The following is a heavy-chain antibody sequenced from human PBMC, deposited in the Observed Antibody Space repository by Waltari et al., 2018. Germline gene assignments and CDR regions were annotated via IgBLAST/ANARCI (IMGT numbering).Heavy chain of an antibody. CDR2: IYYSGST. CDR1: GGSISSSY. Sequence: QVQLQESGPGLVKPSETLSLTCTVSGGSISSSYWSWIRQPPGKGLEWIGYIYYSGSTNYNPSLKSRVTISVDTSKNQFSLKLSSVTAADTAVYYCAREGPPDYGEGSMDVWGKGTTVTVSS. V-gene: IGHV4-59*01. D-gene: IGHD4-17*01. CDR3: AREGPPDYGEGSMDV. J-gene: IGHJ6*04.